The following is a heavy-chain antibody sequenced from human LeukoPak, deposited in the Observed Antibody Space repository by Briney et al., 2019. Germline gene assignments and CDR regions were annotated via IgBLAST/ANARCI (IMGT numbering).Heavy chain of an antibody. CDR1: GFTFSRYA. J-gene: IGHJ4*02. CDR3: AKGYDFWSGGLDY. CDR2: ISGSGGST. Sequence: GGSLRLSCAASGFTFSRYAMTWVRQTPGKGLEWVSSISGSGGSTFYADSVKGRFTISRDNSKNTLYLQMNSLRAEDTAVYYCAKGYDFWSGGLDYWGQGTLVTVSS. D-gene: IGHD3-3*01. V-gene: IGHV3-23*01.